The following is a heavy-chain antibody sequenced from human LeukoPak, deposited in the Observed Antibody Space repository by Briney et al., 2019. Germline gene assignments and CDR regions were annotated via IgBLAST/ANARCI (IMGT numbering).Heavy chain of an antibody. Sequence: GESLKISCKGSGYSFTSYWIGWVRQMPGKGLGWMGIIYPGDSDTRYSPSFQGQVTISADKSISTAYLQWSSLKASDTAMYYCARHVQVWESPIGYGMDVWGKGTTVTVSS. D-gene: IGHD1-26*01. CDR3: ARHVQVWESPIGYGMDV. CDR1: GYSFTSYW. CDR2: IYPGDSDT. V-gene: IGHV5-51*01. J-gene: IGHJ6*04.